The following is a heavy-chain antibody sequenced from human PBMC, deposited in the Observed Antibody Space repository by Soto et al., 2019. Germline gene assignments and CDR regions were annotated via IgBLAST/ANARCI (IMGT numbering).Heavy chain of an antibody. CDR3: ARLDADDHNDY. CDR2: IYYSGST. D-gene: IGHD1-1*01. CDR1: GGSISSYY. V-gene: IGHV4-59*08. J-gene: IGHJ4*02. Sequence: PSETLSLTCTVSGGSISSYYWSWIRQPPGKGLEWIGYIYYSGSTNYNPSLKSRVTISVDTSKNQFSLKLSSVTAADTAVYYCARLDADDHNDYWGQGTLVTVSS.